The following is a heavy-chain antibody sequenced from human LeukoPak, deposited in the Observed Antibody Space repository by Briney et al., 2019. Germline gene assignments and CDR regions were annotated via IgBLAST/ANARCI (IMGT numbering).Heavy chain of an antibody. CDR3: ARDGSRNGYYFGFDY. D-gene: IGHD3-3*01. J-gene: IGHJ4*02. CDR2: INPNSGGT. V-gene: IGHV1-2*02. CDR1: GYTFTGYY. Sequence: ASVKVSCKASGYTFTGYYMHWVRQAPGQGLEWMGWINPNSGGTNYAQKFQGRVTMTRDTSKKQFSLKLSSVTAADTAVYYCARDGSRNGYYFGFDYWGQGTLVTVSS.